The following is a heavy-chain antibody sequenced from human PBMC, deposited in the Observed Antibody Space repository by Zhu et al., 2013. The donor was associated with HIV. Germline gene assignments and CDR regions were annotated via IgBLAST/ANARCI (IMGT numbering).Heavy chain of an antibody. V-gene: IGHV1-2*02. CDR3: ARGGIVGASLFDY. Sequence: QVHLVQSGAEVKKPGASLKVSCRTSGYTSTGHYIHWVRQAPGQGLEWIGGINTNSGGTNSAQNFQGRVAMTRDTSINTAYMELSRLTSDDTATYYCARGGIVGASLFDYWGQGSLVTVSS. D-gene: IGHD1-26*01. J-gene: IGHJ4*02. CDR1: GYTSTGHY. CDR2: INTNSGGT.